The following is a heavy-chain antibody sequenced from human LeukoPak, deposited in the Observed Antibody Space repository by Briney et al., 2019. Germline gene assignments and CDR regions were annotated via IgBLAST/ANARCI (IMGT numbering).Heavy chain of an antibody. CDR1: GGSISSYY. Sequence: SETLSLTCTVSGGSISSYYWSWIRQPPGKGLEWIGYIYYSGSTIYNPSLKSRVTISVDTSKNQFSLKLRSVTAADTAVYYCARDRDYGGNGDAFDIWGQGTMVTVSS. J-gene: IGHJ3*02. CDR2: IYYSGST. D-gene: IGHD4-23*01. CDR3: ARDRDYGGNGDAFDI. V-gene: IGHV4-59*01.